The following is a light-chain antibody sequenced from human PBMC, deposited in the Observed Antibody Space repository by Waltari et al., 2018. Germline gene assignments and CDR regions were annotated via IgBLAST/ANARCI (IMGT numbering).Light chain of an antibody. CDR2: EVL. J-gene: IGLJ3*02. V-gene: IGLV2-23*02. CDR3: CSYAGRNIWV. CDR1: SSDVGFYNL. Sequence: QSALTQPASVSGSPGQSITIPCTGTSSDVGFYNLVSWYQQPPDKAPKLMVYEVLERPSGVSNRFSGSKSGNSASLTISGLQAEDEADYYCCSYAGRNIWVFGGGTKLTVL.